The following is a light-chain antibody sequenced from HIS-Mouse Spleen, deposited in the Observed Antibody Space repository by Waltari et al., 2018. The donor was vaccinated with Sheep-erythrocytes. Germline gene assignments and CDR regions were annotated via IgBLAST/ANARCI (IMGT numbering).Light chain of an antibody. J-gene: IGLJ3*02. CDR3: CSYAGSSTPWV. V-gene: IGLV2-23*01. Sequence: QSALTQPASVSGSPGQSLTISCPGTSRYVGIYNLRSWYQQHPDKAPKLMIYEGSKRPSGVSNRFSGSKSGNTASLTISGLQAEDEADYYCCSYAGSSTPWVFGGGTKLTVL. CDR1: SRYVGIYNL. CDR2: EGS.